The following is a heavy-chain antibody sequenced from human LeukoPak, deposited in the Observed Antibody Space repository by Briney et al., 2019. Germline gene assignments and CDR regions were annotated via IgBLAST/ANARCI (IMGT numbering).Heavy chain of an antibody. CDR2: IYHSGST. Sequence: SETLSLTCTVSGGSISSYYWSWIRQPPGKGLEWIGHIYHSGSTNYNPSLKSRVTISVDKSKNQFSLKLSSVTAADTAVYYCARELQQLAARYFDLWGRGTLVTVSS. J-gene: IGHJ2*01. V-gene: IGHV4-59*12. CDR1: GGSISSYY. CDR3: ARELQQLAARYFDL. D-gene: IGHD6-13*01.